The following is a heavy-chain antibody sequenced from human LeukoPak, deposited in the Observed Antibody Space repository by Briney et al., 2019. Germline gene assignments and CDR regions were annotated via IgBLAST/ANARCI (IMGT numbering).Heavy chain of an antibody. V-gene: IGHV3-48*03. CDR2: ISSSGSTI. CDR1: GFTFSSYE. CDR3: ASSTHGYYDY. J-gene: IGHJ4*02. D-gene: IGHD4-17*01. Sequence: GGSLRLSCAASGFTFSSYEMNWVRQAPGKGLEWVSYISSSGSTIYYADSVKGRFTISRDNAKNSLYLQMNSLRAEDTAVYYCASSTHGYYDYWGQGTLVTVSS.